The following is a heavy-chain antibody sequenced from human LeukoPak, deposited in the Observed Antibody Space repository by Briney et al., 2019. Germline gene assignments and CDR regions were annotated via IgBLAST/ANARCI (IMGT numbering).Heavy chain of an antibody. D-gene: IGHD3-22*01. CDR3: AVMHRYYDGSGYWVQ. CDR2: ISTSGGTT. V-gene: IGHV3-23*01. Sequence: GSLRLSCAASGFTFGSYAMSWVRQAPGKGLEWVSGISTSGGTTYYAESVKGRFTVSRDNPRNTLYMEMNSLRDEDTAVYYCAVMHRYYDGSGYWVQWGQGTLVTVSS. J-gene: IGHJ4*02. CDR1: GFTFGSYA.